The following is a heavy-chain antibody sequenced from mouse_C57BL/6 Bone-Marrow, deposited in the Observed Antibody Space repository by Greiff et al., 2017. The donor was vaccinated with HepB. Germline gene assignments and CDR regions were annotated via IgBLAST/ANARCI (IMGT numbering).Heavy chain of an antibody. CDR1: GYAFSSSW. CDR3: AGGLRRSYWYFDV. CDR2: IYPGDGDT. D-gene: IGHD2-4*01. V-gene: IGHV1-82*01. Sequence: VQLQQSGPELVKPGASVKISCKASGYAFSSSWMNWVKQRPGKGLEWIGRIYPGDGDTNYNGKFKGKATLTASKSASTAYMQLSSLTSGDSAVYFCAGGLRRSYWYFDVWGTGTPVTVSS. J-gene: IGHJ1*03.